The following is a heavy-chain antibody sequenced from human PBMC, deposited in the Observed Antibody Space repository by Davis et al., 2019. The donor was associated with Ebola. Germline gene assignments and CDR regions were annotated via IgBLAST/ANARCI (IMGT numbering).Heavy chain of an antibody. V-gene: IGHV4-34*01. CDR3: ARGRANYYYYYGMDV. CDR2: INHSGST. CDR1: GGSFSGYY. J-gene: IGHJ6*02. Sequence: SETLSLTCAVYGGSFSGYYWSWIRQPPGKGLEWIGEINHSGSTNYNPSLKSRVTISVDTSKNQFSLKLSSVTAADTAVYYCARGRANYYYYYGMDVWGQGTTVTVSS.